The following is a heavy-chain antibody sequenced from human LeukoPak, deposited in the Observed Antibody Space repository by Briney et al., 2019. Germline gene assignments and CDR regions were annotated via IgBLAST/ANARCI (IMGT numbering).Heavy chain of an antibody. Sequence: PGGSLRLSCAASGFTFSSYEMNWVRQAPGKGLEWVAFIRYDGSNKYYADSVKGRFTISRDNSKNTLYLQMNSLRAEDTAVYYCAKESSYPPPYYMDVWGKGTTVTISS. D-gene: IGHD6-6*01. CDR2: IRYDGSNK. CDR1: GFTFSSYE. J-gene: IGHJ6*03. CDR3: AKESSYPPPYYMDV. V-gene: IGHV3-30*02.